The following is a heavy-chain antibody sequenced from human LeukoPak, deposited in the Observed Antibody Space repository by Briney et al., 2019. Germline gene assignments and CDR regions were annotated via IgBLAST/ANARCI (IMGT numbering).Heavy chain of an antibody. J-gene: IGHJ4*02. V-gene: IGHV3-23*01. CDR1: GLTVSNND. Sequence: PGGSLRLSCAASGLTVSNNDVSWVRQAPGKGLEWVSAITGSGGSTYYADSVKGRFTISRDNSKNTLYLQMNSLRAEDTAVYYCAKRVRYYDSSGYYYADDFDYWGQGTLVTVSS. CDR2: ITGSGGST. D-gene: IGHD3-22*01. CDR3: AKRVRYYDSSGYYYADDFDY.